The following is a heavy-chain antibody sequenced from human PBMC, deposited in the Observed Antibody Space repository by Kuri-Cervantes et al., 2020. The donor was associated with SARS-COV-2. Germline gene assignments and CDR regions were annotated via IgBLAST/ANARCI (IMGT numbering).Heavy chain of an antibody. CDR2: ISYDGSTK. CDR3: ARAFVVVVAAWRTGMDV. V-gene: IGHV3-30*03. CDR1: GFTFISTA. Sequence: GESLKISCAASGFTFISTAMHWVRQAPGKGLEWVAVISYDGSTKYYADSVKGRFTISGDNSKDTLYLQMNSLRAEDTAVYYCARAFVVVVAAWRTGMDVWGQGTTVPSP. D-gene: IGHD2-15*01. J-gene: IGHJ6*02.